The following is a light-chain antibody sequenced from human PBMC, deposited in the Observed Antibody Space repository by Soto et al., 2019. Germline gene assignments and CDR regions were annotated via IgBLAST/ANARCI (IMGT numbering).Light chain of an antibody. V-gene: IGLV4-69*01. CDR3: QTWTTGIRV. CDR1: SGHSSYA. CDR2: LNSDGSH. Sequence: QLVLTQSPSASASLGASVKLTCTLSSGHSSYAIAWHQQQPEKGPRYLMKLNSDGSHTKGDGIPDRFSGSSSVAERYLTISSLQSEDEADYYCQTWTTGIRVFGGGTKLTVL. J-gene: IGLJ2*01.